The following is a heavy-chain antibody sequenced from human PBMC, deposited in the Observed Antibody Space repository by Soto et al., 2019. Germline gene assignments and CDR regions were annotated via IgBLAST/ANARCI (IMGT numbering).Heavy chain of an antibody. Sequence: TSETLSLTCTVSGGSISSSSYYWGWIRQPPGKGLEWIGSIYYSGSTYYNPSLKSRVTISVDTSKNQFSLKLSSVTAADTAVYYCARVRITMIVVACDAFDIWGQGTMVTVSS. CDR2: IYYSGST. D-gene: IGHD3-22*01. J-gene: IGHJ3*02. CDR1: GGSISSSSYY. CDR3: ARVRITMIVVACDAFDI. V-gene: IGHV4-39*01.